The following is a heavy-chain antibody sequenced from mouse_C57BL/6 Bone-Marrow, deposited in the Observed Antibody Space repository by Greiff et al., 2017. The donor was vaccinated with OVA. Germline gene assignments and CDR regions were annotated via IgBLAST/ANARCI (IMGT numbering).Heavy chain of an antibody. J-gene: IGHJ3*01. CDR2: IDPENGDT. V-gene: IGHV14-4*01. Sequence: EVQLQQSGAELVRPGASVKLSCPASGFTIKDDFMPCVKQRPDPCLSLIGWIDPENGDTEYASKFQGKATITADTSSNTAYLQLSSLTSEDTAVYYCTTRWLLQTFAYWGQGTLVTVSA. D-gene: IGHD2-3*01. CDR1: GFTIKDDF. CDR3: TTRWLLQTFAY.